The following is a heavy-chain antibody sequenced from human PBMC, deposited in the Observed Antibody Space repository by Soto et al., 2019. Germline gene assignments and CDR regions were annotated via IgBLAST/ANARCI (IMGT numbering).Heavy chain of an antibody. CDR2: IYSGGIT. D-gene: IGHD5-18*01. CDR1: GVTVSSNY. Sequence: EVQLVESGGGLVQPGGSLRLSCAASGVTVSSNYMSWVRQAPGKGLEWVSVIYSGGITYYADSVKGRFTIYRDNSKNTLYLQMNSLRDEDTAVYYCARHGYNYGGGYFDYWGQGTLVTVYS. J-gene: IGHJ4*02. CDR3: ARHGYNYGGGYFDY. V-gene: IGHV3-66*04.